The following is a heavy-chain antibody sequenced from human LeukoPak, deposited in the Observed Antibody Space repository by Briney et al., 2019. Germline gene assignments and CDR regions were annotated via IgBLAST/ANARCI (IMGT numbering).Heavy chain of an antibody. D-gene: IGHD5-12*01. CDR2: INPSGGST. CDR3: ARDPRYDSGYDMESYYYGMDV. CDR1: GYTFTSYY. J-gene: IGHJ6*02. V-gene: IGHV1-46*01. Sequence: ASVKVSCKASGYTFTSYYMHWVRQAPGQGLEWMGIINPSGGSTSYAQKFQGRVTMTRDTSTSTVYMELSSLRSEDTAVYYCARDPRYDSGYDMESYYYGMDVWGQGTTVTVSS.